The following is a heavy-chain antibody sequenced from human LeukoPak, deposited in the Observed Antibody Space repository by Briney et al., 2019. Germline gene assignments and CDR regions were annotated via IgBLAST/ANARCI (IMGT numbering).Heavy chain of an antibody. Sequence: ASVKVSCKASGYTFTAYYIHWVRQAPGQGLEWMGWINPNSGATNYAQKFQGRVTMTRDTPIGTAYMELSGLRSDDTAVYFCAKRHYGSGSYSNSRFDRWGQGSLVTVSS. D-gene: IGHD3-10*01. CDR1: GYTFTAYY. CDR3: AKRHYGSGSYSNSRFDR. V-gene: IGHV1-2*02. J-gene: IGHJ4*02. CDR2: INPNSGAT.